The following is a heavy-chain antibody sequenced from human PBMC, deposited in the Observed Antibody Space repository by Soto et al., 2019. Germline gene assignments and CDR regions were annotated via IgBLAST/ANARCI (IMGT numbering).Heavy chain of an antibody. V-gene: IGHV4-31*03. CDR3: APASKRETRPDYYAMDV. J-gene: IGHJ6*02. D-gene: IGHD1-1*01. Sequence: QVQLQESGPGLVKPSQTLSLTCTVSGGSINGGAYYWSWIRQHPGKGLEWIGYIHYSGSTFYNPSLKRRVTLSVDMSKNQLSLKVTSVTAADTAVYYCAPASKRETRPDYYAMDVWGPGTTVTVSS. CDR1: GGSINGGAYY. CDR2: IHYSGST.